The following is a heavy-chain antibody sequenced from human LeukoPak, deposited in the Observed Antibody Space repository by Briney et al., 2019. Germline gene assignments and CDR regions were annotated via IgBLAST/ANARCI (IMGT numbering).Heavy chain of an antibody. Sequence: LSLTCTVSDGSISSYYWSWVRQAPGKGLEWVSGISWQSRTRKYADSVRGRFAISRDNAKNSLYLQMNSLKVEDTALYYCVKDRDFWSGLDVWGQGTMVTVS. J-gene: IGHJ6*02. V-gene: IGHV3-9*01. D-gene: IGHD3-3*01. CDR3: VKDRDFWSGLDV. CDR1: DGSISSYY. CDR2: ISWQSRTR.